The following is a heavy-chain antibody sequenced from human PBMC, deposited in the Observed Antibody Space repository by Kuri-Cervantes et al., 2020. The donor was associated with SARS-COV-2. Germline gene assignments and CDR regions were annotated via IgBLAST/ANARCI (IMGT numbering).Heavy chain of an antibody. CDR2: MNPNSGNT. D-gene: IGHD3-22*01. CDR1: GYTFTSYD. V-gene: IGHV1-8*02. Sequence: ASVKVSCKASGYTFTSYDINWVRQATGQGLEWMGWMNPNSGNTGYAQKFQGRVTMTEDTSTDTAYMELGSLRSEDTAVYYCATAPKSRGYYYAPFYFDYWGQGTLVTVSS. CDR3: ATAPKSRGYYYAPFYFDY. J-gene: IGHJ4*02.